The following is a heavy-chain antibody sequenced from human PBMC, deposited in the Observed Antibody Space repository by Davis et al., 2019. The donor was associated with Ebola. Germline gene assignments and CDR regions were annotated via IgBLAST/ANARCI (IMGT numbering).Heavy chain of an antibody. CDR1: GFTFSSYW. V-gene: IGHV3-7*01. J-gene: IGHJ1*01. Sequence: PGGSLRLSCAASGFTFSSYWMSWVRQAPGRGLEWVANIKQDGSEKYYVDSVKGRFTISRDNAKNSLYLQMNSLRAEDTAVYYCASQGGSSRPYQRHEYFQHWGQGTLVTVSS. CDR3: ASQGGSSRPYQRHEYFQH. CDR2: IKQDGSEK. D-gene: IGHD6-13*01.